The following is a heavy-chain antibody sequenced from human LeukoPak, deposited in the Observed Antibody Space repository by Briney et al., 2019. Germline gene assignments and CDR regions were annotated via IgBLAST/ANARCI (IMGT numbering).Heavy chain of an antibody. V-gene: IGHV4-34*01. J-gene: IGHJ4*02. D-gene: IGHD1-1*01. CDR1: GGSFSGYY. Sequence: PSETLSLTCAVYGGSFSGYYWSWIRQPPGKGLEWIGEINHSGSTNYNPSLKSRVTTSVDTSKNQFSLKLSSVTAADTAVYYCARGTTGTTDGYFDYWGQGTLVTVSS. CDR2: INHSGST. CDR3: ARGTTGTTDGYFDY.